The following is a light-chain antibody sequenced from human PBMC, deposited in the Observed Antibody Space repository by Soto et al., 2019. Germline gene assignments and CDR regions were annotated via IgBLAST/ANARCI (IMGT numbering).Light chain of an antibody. CDR3: QQRSNWPLT. CDR2: DVS. J-gene: IGKJ4*01. Sequence: EIVLTQSPATLSLSPGERATLSCRASQSVSTYLAWYQQKPGQAPRLLIYDVSNRATGIPARFSGSGSGTDFTLTISSLEPEDFAVYYCQQRSNWPLTFGGGTKVEIK. V-gene: IGKV3-11*01. CDR1: QSVSTY.